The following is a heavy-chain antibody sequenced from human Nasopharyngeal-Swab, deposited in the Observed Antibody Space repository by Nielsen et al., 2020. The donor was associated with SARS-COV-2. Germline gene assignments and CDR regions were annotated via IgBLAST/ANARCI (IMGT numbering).Heavy chain of an antibody. CDR3: ARDLPTGDDAFDI. V-gene: IGHV3-33*01. D-gene: IGHD7-27*01. Sequence: GESLKISCAASGFTFSSYGMHWVRQAPGKGLEWVAVIWYDGSNKYYADSVKGRFTISRDNSKNTLYLQMNSLRAEDTAVYYCARDLPTGDDAFDIWGQGKMVTVSS. J-gene: IGHJ3*02. CDR2: IWYDGSNK. CDR1: GFTFSSYG.